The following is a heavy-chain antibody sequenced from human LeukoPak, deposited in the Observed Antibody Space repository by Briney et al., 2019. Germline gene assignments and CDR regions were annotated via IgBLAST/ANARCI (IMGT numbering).Heavy chain of an antibody. CDR2: ISGSGGST. CDR1: GFTFSSDS. Sequence: GGSLRLSCAGSGFTFSSDSMNWVRQAPGKGLEWVSAISGSGGSTYYADSVKGRFTISRDNSKNTLYLQMNSLRAEDTAVYYCAKSITMIVVVISFDYWGQGTLVTVSS. D-gene: IGHD3-22*01. J-gene: IGHJ4*02. V-gene: IGHV3-23*01. CDR3: AKSITMIVVVISFDY.